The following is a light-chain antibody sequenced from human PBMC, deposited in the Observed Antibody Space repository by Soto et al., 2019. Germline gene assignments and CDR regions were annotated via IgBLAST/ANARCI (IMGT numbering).Light chain of an antibody. V-gene: IGKV3-11*01. CDR2: DAS. Sequence: EIVLTQSPATLSLSPGERATLSCRASQSVSSYLAWYQQKPGQAPRLLISDASNRATGIPARFSGSGSGTDFTLTSSSLEHEESAVYYCQERSYWLFTFRPGPKVDIK. CDR3: QERSYWLFT. CDR1: QSVSSY. J-gene: IGKJ3*01.